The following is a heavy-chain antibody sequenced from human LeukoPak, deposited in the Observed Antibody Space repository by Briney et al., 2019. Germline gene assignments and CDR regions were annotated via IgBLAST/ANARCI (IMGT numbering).Heavy chain of an antibody. CDR3: ATDSLRGYSYGD. CDR1: GYTLTELS. V-gene: IGHV1-24*01. Sequence: ASVKVSCKVSGYTLTELSMHWVRQAPGKGLEWMGGFDPEDGETIYAQKFQGRVTMTEDTSTDTAYMELSRLRSEDTAVYYCATDSLRGYSYGDWGQGTLVTVSS. CDR2: FDPEDGET. D-gene: IGHD5-18*01. J-gene: IGHJ4*02.